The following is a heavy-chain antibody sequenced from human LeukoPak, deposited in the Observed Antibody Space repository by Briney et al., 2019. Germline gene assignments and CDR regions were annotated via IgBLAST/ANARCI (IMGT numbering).Heavy chain of an antibody. D-gene: IGHD4-17*01. CDR1: GGSISSGGYS. Sequence: SQTLSLTCAVSGGSISSGGYSWSWIRQPPGKGLEWIGYIYHSGSTYYNPSLKSRVTISVDRSKNQFSLKLSSVTAADTAVYYCARAAVTLIFDYWGQGTLVTVSS. J-gene: IGHJ4*02. CDR2: IYHSGST. V-gene: IGHV4-30-2*01. CDR3: ARAAVTLIFDY.